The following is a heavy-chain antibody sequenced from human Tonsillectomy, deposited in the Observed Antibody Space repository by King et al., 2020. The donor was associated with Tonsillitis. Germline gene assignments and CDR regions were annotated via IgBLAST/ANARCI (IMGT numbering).Heavy chain of an antibody. CDR3: ARDLEYSSSPDNWFDP. V-gene: IGHV1-2*02. CDR1: GYTFTGYY. D-gene: IGHD6-6*01. CDR2: INPNSGGT. J-gene: IGHJ5*02. Sequence: QLVQSGAEVKKPGASVKVSCKASGYTFTGYYMHWVRQAPGQGLEWMGWINPNSGGTNYAQKFQGRVTMTRDTSISTAYMELSTLRSDDTAVYYCARDLEYSSSPDNWFDPWGQGTLVTVSS.